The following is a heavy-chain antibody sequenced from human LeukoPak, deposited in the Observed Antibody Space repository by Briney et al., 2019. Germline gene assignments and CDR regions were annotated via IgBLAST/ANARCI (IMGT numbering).Heavy chain of an antibody. J-gene: IGHJ4*02. CDR1: GFTFSTYP. D-gene: IGHD5-18*01. Sequence: GGSLRLSSVASGFTFSTYPMHWVRQAPGKGLEYVSAITNNGDSTYHANSVKGRFTISRDNAKNSLYLQMNSLRAEDTAVYYCARDKENTAMVYWGQGTLVTVSS. V-gene: IGHV3-64*01. CDR3: ARDKENTAMVY. CDR2: ITNNGDST.